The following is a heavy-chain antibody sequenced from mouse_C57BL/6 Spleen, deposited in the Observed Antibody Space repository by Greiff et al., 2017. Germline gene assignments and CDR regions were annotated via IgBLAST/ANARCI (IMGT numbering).Heavy chain of an antibody. J-gene: IGHJ1*03. CDR1: GYAFSSSW. D-gene: IGHD1-1*01. V-gene: IGHV1-82*01. Sequence: QLQQSGPELVKPGASVKISCKASGYAFSSSWMNWVKQRPGKGLEWIGRIYPGDGDTNYNGKFKGKATLTADTSSSTAYMQLSSLTSEDSAVYFCARCLYYGSSYGYFDVWGTGTTVTVSS. CDR2: IYPGDGDT. CDR3: ARCLYYGSSYGYFDV.